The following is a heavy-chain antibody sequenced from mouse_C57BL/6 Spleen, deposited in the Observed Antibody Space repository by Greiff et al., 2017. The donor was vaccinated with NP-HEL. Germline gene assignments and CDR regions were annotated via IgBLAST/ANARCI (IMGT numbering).Heavy chain of an antibody. CDR2: IDPSDSST. CDR1: GYTFTSYW. Sequence: QVQLQQPGAELVRPGTSVKLSCKASGYTFTSYWMHWVKQRPGQGLEWIGVIDPSDSSTNYNQKFKGKATLTVDTSSSTAYMQLSSLTSEDSAVYYCARYDYGGWGQGTLVTVSA. J-gene: IGHJ3*02. D-gene: IGHD2-4*01. CDR3: ARYDYGG. V-gene: IGHV1-59*01.